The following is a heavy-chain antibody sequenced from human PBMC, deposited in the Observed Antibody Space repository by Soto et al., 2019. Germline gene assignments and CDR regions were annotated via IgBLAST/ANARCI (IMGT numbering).Heavy chain of an antibody. J-gene: IGHJ6*02. D-gene: IGHD2-8*01. CDR1: GGSFSGYY. CDR2: INHSGST. CDR3: ARGGVCTNGVCYSVYYYYGMDV. Sequence: PSETLSLTCAVYGGSFSGYYWSWIRQPPGKGLEWIGEINHSGSTNYNPSLKSRVTISVDTSKNQFSLKLSSVTAADTAVYYCARGGVCTNGVCYSVYYYYGMDVWGQGTTVTVSS. V-gene: IGHV4-34*01.